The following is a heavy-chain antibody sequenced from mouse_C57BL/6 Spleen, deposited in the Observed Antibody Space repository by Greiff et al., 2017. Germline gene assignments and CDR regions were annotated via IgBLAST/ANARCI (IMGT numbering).Heavy chain of an antibody. CDR3: ARPPLYYDSAWFAY. J-gene: IGHJ3*01. CDR2: ISSGSSTI. V-gene: IGHV5-17*01. D-gene: IGHD2-4*01. Sequence: EVHLVESGGGLVKPGGSLKLSCAASGFTFSDYGMHWVRQAPEKGLEWVAYISSGSSTIYYADKVKGRFTISRDNAKNTLFLQMTSLRSEDTAMYYCARPPLYYDSAWFAYWGQGTLVTVSA. CDR1: GFTFSDYG.